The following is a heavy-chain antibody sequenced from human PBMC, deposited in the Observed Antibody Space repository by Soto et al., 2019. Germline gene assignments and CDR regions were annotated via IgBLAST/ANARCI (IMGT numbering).Heavy chain of an antibody. CDR2: TTGSGGSA. CDR3: AKHSGYDHYYGMDV. J-gene: IGHJ6*02. V-gene: IGHV3-23*01. D-gene: IGHD5-12*01. CDR1: ILSFDIYA. Sequence: EVQLLESGGGVVQPGGSLGLSCAASILSFDIYAMSWVRQATGKGLEWVSATTGSGGSAYYAGSVKGRFTISRDNSKNTLYLQMDSLRAEDTAVYYCAKHSGYDHYYGMDVWGQGTTVTVSS.